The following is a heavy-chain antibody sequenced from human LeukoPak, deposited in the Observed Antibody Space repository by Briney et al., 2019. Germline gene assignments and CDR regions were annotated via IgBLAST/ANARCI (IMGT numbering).Heavy chain of an antibody. V-gene: IGHV3-66*01. CDR2: IYSGGGT. D-gene: IGHD2-2*01. CDR3: AREPAARGY. J-gene: IGHJ4*02. CDR1: GFTVSSNY. Sequence: GGSLRLSCAASGFTVSSNYMNCDRQAPGEGLEWVSVIYSGGGTYYADSVKGRFTTSRDNSKNTLYLHMNSLRAEDTAVYYCAREPAARGYWGQGTLVTVSS.